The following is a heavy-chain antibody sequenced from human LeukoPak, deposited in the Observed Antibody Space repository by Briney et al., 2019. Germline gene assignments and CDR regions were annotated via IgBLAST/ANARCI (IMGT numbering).Heavy chain of an antibody. CDR3: AKGTTMIVGAFDI. D-gene: IGHD3-22*01. J-gene: IGHJ3*02. CDR1: GFTFSSYG. CDR2: ISWDGGST. V-gene: IGHV3-43*01. Sequence: PGGSLRLSCAASGFTFSSYGMSWVRQAPGKGLEWVSLISWDGGSTYYADSVKGRFTISRDNSKNSLYLQMNSLRTEDTALYYCAKGTTMIVGAFDIWGQGTMVTVSS.